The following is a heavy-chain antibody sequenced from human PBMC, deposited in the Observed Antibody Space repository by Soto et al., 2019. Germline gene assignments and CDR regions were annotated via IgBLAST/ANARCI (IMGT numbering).Heavy chain of an antibody. Sequence: SQTLSLTCVISGDSVSSDTVVWNWIRLSPSRGLEWLGRTYYRSKWYHEYAVFVQSRISINPDTSKNHFSLQLNSVTPEDTAVYYCARGIYDTSVGTAFDVWGQGTKVTVSS. D-gene: IGHD3-22*01. V-gene: IGHV6-1*01. J-gene: IGHJ3*01. CDR3: ARGIYDTSVGTAFDV. CDR1: GDSVSSDTVV. CDR2: TYYRSKWYH.